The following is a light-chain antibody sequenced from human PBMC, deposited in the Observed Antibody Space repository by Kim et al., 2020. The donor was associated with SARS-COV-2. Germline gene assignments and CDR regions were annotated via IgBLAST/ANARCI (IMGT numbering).Light chain of an antibody. V-gene: IGLV1-47*01. CDR2: RND. CDR3: AAWDDSLSGWA. J-gene: IGLJ3*02. Sequence: GQRVTISCYGSSSNIGSNHVFWYHHLPGTAPKLLIYRNDQRPSGVPDRFSGSKSGTSASLAISGLRSEDEADYHCAAWDDSLSGWAFGGGTKLTVL. CDR1: SSNIGSNH.